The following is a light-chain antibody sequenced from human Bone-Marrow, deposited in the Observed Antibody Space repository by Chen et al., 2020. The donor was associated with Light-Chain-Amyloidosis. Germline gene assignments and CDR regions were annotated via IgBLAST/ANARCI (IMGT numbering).Light chain of an antibody. J-gene: IGKJ2*01. Sequence: EVVMTQSPATLSVSPGDTAILSCRASQSISRNLAWYQQKPGHPPRLLIFRSSTRATGIPDRFTGTGSQTDFTLTISSLRSEDFAVYFCQKYDGWPPHNFGQGTKLEI. CDR2: RSS. V-gene: IGKV3-15*01. CDR1: QSISRN. CDR3: QKYDGWPPHN.